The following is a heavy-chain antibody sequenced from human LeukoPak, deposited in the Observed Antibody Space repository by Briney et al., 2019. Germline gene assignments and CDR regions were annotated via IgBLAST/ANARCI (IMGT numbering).Heavy chain of an antibody. CDR1: GYTFTSYG. D-gene: IGHD3-10*01. V-gene: IGHV1-18*01. CDR2: ISAYNGNT. CDR3: ARDREIYGSGRALNYFDY. J-gene: IGHJ4*02. Sequence: ASVKVSCKASGYTFTSYGISWVRQAPGQGLERMGWISAYNGNTNYAQKLQGRVTMTTDTSTSTAYMELRSLRSDDTAVYYCARDREIYGSGRALNYFDYWGQGTLVTVSS.